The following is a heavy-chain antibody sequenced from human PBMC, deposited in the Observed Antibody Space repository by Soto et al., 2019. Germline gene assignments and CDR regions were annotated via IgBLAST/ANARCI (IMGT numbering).Heavy chain of an antibody. D-gene: IGHD3-22*01. CDR1: GFTFSSYG. J-gene: IGHJ4*02. CDR3: ARDGFYYDSSGYRTTYFDY. Sequence: GGSLRLSCAASGFTFSSYGMHWVRQAPGKGLEWVAVIWYDGSNKYYADSVKGRFTISRDNSKNTLYLQMHSLRAEDTAVYYCARDGFYYDSSGYRTTYFDYWGQGTLVTVSS. V-gene: IGHV3-33*01. CDR2: IWYDGSNK.